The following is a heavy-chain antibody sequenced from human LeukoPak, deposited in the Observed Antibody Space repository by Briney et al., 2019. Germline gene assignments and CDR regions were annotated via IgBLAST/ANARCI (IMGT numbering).Heavy chain of an antibody. V-gene: IGHV4-59*12. CDR3: ARGGVKLERGLYDY. CDR1: GGSISSYY. D-gene: IGHD1-1*01. Sequence: SETLSLTCTVSGGSISSYYWSWIRQPPGKGLEWIGYIYHSGSTYYNPSLKSRVTISVDRSKNQFSLKLSSVTAADTAVYYCARGGVKLERGLYDYWGQGTLVTVSS. J-gene: IGHJ4*02. CDR2: IYHSGST.